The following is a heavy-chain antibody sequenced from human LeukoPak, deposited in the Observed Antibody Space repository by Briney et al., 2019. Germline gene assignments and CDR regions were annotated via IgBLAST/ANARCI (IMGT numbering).Heavy chain of an antibody. D-gene: IGHD6-13*01. CDR1: GFTFSNAW. V-gene: IGHV3-15*01. J-gene: IGHJ4*02. CDR3: TTGRPLSSSSWRDY. Sequence: NPGRSLRLSCIASGFTFSNAWMTWVRQAPGKGLEWVGRIKSKTDGGTTDYAAPVKGRFAISRDDSKNTLYLRMNSLKTEDAAVYYCTTGRPLSSSSWRDYWGQGTLVTVSS. CDR2: IKSKTDGGTT.